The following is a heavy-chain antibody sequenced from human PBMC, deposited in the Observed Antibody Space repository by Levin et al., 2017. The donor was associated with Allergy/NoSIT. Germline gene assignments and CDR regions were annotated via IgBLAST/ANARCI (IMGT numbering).Heavy chain of an antibody. CDR2: IYHSGSP. V-gene: IGHV4-38-2*01. J-gene: IGHJ4*02. D-gene: IGHD1-26*01. Sequence: PSETLSLTCAVSGYSLSSGYYWGWIRQPPGKGLERIGSIYHSGSPYYNPSLKSRVTISLDTSKNQFSLKLSSVTAADTAVYYCARCTFPGSGSYPYYFDYWGQGTLVTVSS. CDR3: ARCTFPGSGSYPYYFDY. CDR1: GYSLSSGYY.